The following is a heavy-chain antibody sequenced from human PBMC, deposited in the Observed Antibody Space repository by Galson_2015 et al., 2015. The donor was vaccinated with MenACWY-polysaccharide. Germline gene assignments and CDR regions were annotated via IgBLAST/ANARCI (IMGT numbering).Heavy chain of an antibody. V-gene: IGHV3-48*03. D-gene: IGHD1-26*01. CDR1: GFTFSNYQ. CDR3: ARDRGSYDALDM. Sequence: SLRLSCAASGFTFSNYQMNWVRQAPGKGLEWISYISTAGVTIYYADSVRGRFTISGDNAKNSLYLQMNSLRAEDTAVYFCARDRGSYDALDMWGQGTMVAVSS. J-gene: IGHJ3*02. CDR2: ISTAGVTI.